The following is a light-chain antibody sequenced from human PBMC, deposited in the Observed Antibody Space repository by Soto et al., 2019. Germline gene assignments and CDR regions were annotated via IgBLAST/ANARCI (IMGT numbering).Light chain of an antibody. Sequence: DLPLTQSPSFLSASVGDRVTITCRASQDISRYLAWYQQKARKAPKLLIYAASTLQKGVPSRFSGSGSGTEFTLTISSLQPDDFATYYCQQLNTYPLFTFGPGTEVDI. CDR2: AAS. CDR1: QDISRY. CDR3: QQLNTYPLFT. J-gene: IGKJ3*01. V-gene: IGKV1-9*01.